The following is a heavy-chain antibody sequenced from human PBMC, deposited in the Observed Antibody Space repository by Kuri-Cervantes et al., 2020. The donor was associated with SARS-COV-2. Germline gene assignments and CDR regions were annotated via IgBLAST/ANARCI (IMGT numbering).Heavy chain of an antibody. Sequence: SVKVSCKASRDTFTTFGFSWVRQAPGQGLEWMGGIIPFFGTPSYAQRFEGRVTITADEPTRTVYMELSSLRSEDTAVYYCARAARRKYQLLLDDWGQGTLVTVSS. CDR2: IIPFFGTP. J-gene: IGHJ4*02. CDR3: ARAARRKYQLLLDD. CDR1: RDTFTTFG. D-gene: IGHD2-2*01. V-gene: IGHV1-69*13.